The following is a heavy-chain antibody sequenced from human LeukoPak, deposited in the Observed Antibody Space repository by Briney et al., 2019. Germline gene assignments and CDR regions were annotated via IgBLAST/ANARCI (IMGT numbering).Heavy chain of an antibody. D-gene: IGHD2-2*01. Sequence: GGSLRLSCAASGFPFSSYWMSWVSQAPGKGLEWVANINQDGSQKSYVDSVRGRFTISRDNAKNSLYLQMNSLRDEDTAVYYCASGGLVLWQYQLLSRPNWFDPWGQGTLVTVSS. J-gene: IGHJ5*02. CDR1: GFPFSSYW. V-gene: IGHV3-7*02. CDR3: ASGGLVLWQYQLLSRPNWFDP. CDR2: INQDGSQK.